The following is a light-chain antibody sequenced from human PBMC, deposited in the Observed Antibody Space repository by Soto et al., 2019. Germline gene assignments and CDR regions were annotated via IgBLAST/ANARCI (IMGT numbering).Light chain of an antibody. CDR3: QSYDSSLSGRGGV. Sequence: QSALTQPPSVSGAPGQRVTISCTGSSSNIGAGYDVHWYQQLPGTAPKLLIYGNSNRPSGVPDRFSGSKSGTSASLAITGLQAEDEADYYCQSYDSSLSGRGGVFGGGTKLTVL. CDR1: SSNIGAGYD. J-gene: IGLJ2*01. CDR2: GNS. V-gene: IGLV1-40*01.